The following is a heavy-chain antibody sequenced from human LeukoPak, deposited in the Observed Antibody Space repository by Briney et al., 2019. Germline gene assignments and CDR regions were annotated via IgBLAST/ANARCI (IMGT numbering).Heavy chain of an antibody. V-gene: IGHV4-39*01. CDR3: ARQPYAALRFLEWPDYVHY. CDR2: VSYSGST. CDR1: GGSISSSDYY. Sequence: PSETLSLTCTVSGGSISSSDYYWGWIRQPPGKGLEWIGSVSYSGSTYYNPSLKSRVTISVDTSKNQFSLKLSSVTAADTAVYYCARQPYAALRFLEWPDYVHYWGQGTLVTVSS. D-gene: IGHD3-3*01. J-gene: IGHJ4*02.